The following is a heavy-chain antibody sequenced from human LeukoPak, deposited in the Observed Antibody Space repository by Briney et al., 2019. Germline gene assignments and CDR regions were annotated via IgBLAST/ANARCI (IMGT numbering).Heavy chain of an antibody. CDR1: GGSISSYY. CDR3: ARGRVARGAFDI. V-gene: IGHV4-59*01. Sequence: KPSETLSLTCTVSGGSISSYYWSWIRQPPGKGLDWIGYIHYSGSTNYNPSLKSRVTISVDTSKNQFSLKLSSVTAADTAVYYCARGRVARGAFDIWGQGTMVTVSS. CDR2: IHYSGST. J-gene: IGHJ3*02. D-gene: IGHD2-15*01.